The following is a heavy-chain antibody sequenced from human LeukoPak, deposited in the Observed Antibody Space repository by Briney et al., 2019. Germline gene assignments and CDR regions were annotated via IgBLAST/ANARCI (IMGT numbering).Heavy chain of an antibody. D-gene: IGHD6-13*01. V-gene: IGHV3-30*02. CDR2: IRFDGSNK. CDR1: GFTFSIYG. J-gene: IGHJ4*02. CDR3: ARAVRTQQQLVRKRSVHYFDY. Sequence: GGSLRLSCAASGFTFSIYGMHWVRQAPGKGLEWVAYIRFDGSNKYYADSVKGRFTISRDNSKNTLYLQMNSLRAEDTAVYYCARAVRTQQQLVRKRSVHYFDYWGQGTLVTVSS.